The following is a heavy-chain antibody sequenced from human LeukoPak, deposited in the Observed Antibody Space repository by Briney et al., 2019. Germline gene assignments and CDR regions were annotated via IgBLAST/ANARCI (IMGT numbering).Heavy chain of an antibody. Sequence: PGGSLRLSCAASGFTFSSYAMSWVRQVPGKGLEWVSAISGSGGSTYYADSVKGRFTISRDNSKNTLYLQMNSLRAEDTAVYYCAKGSLAVAGIQLEYWGQGTLVTVSS. CDR1: GFTFSSYA. CDR3: AKGSLAVAGIQLEY. J-gene: IGHJ4*02. CDR2: ISGSGGST. D-gene: IGHD6-19*01. V-gene: IGHV3-23*01.